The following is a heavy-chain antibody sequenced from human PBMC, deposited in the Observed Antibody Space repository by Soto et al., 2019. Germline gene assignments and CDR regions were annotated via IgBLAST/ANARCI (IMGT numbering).Heavy chain of an antibody. Sequence: SETLSLTCTVAGGSIRPYFCSWIRQPPGKGLEYIGYIYYSGSTNYNPSLKSRVTISVDTSKNQISLKLNSVTAADTAVYYCARSGLTFGGVVWGQGTLVTVSS. CDR1: GGSIRPYF. J-gene: IGHJ4*02. D-gene: IGHD3-16*01. V-gene: IGHV4-59*01. CDR3: ARSGLTFGGVV. CDR2: IYYSGST.